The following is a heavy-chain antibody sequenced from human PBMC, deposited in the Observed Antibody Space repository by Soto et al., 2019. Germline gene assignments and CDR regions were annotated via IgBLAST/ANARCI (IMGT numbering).Heavy chain of an antibody. CDR1: GDTVSSNSVA. CDR2: TYYRSRWYS. J-gene: IGHJ6*02. V-gene: IGHV6-1*01. Sequence: SHTVSLTRVASGDTVSSNSVAWNWVRQSPSRGLEWLGRTYYRSRWYSDYAVSVRSRIDITADTSKNQASLQLNSVTPEDTAVYYCARSEGDSDYDHYGVGVWGQGSTVTVSS. D-gene: IGHD3-16*01. CDR3: ARSEGDSDYDHYGVGV.